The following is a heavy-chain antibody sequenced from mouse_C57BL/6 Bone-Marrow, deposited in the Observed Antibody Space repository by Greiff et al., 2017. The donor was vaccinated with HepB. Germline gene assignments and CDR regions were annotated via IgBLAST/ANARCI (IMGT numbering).Heavy chain of an antibody. CDR1: GFSLTSYG. CDR3: ARNTTVVEGFAY. V-gene: IGHV2-2*01. D-gene: IGHD1-1*01. Sequence: VKVVESGPGLVQPSQSLSITCTVSGFSLTSYGVHWVRQSPGKGLEWLGVIWSGGSTDYNAAFISRLSISKDNSKSQVFFKMNSLQADDTAIYYCARNTTVVEGFAYWGQGTLVTVSA. J-gene: IGHJ3*01. CDR2: IWSGGST.